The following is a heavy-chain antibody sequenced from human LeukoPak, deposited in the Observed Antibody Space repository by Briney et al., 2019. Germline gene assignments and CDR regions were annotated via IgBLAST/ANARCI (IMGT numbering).Heavy chain of an antibody. J-gene: IGHJ4*02. V-gene: IGHV3-30*18. Sequence: GGSLRLSCAASGFTFSSYGMHWVRQAPGKGLEWVAVISYDGSNKYYADSVKGRFTISRDNSKNTLYLQMNSLRAEDTAVYYCAKDRLAVAGTGGGEYWGQGTLVTVSS. CDR3: AKDRLAVAGTGGGEY. D-gene: IGHD6-19*01. CDR2: ISYDGSNK. CDR1: GFTFSSYG.